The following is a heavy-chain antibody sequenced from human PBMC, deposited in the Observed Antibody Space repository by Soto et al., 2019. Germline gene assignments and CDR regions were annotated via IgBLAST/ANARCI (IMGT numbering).Heavy chain of an antibody. J-gene: IGHJ6*02. Sequence: PGGSLRLSCAASEFPFRSISMNWVRRAPGKGLEWVSSINSGSFSINYADSVKGRFSISRDNAQNSLHLQMNNLRAEDTAVYYCARNESSNIYGMDVWGQGTTVTVSS. CDR3: ARNESSNIYGMDV. CDR1: EFPFRSIS. V-gene: IGHV3-21*01. D-gene: IGHD6-6*01. CDR2: INSGSFSI.